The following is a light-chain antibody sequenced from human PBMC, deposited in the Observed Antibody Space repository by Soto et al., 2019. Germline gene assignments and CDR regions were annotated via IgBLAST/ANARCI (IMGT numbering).Light chain of an antibody. V-gene: IGKV1-5*01. CDR2: DAS. Sequence: DMQMTQSPSTLSASVGDRVTITCRASQSISSWLAWYQQKPGKAPKLLIYDASSLESGVPSRFSGSGSGTDFTLTISSLQPDDSATYYCQQSNSRSWTFGQGTKV. CDR1: QSISSW. CDR3: QQSNSRSWT. J-gene: IGKJ1*01.